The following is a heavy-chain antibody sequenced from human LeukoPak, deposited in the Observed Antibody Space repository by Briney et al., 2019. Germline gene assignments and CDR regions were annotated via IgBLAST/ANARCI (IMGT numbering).Heavy chain of an antibody. CDR3: TTVTPGIAAAVTY. J-gene: IGHJ4*02. CDR2: IKSKTDGGTT. CDR1: GFTFSNAW. Sequence: GESLKISCAASGFTFSNAWMSWVRQAPGKGLEWVGRIKSKTDGGTTDYAAPVKGRFTISRDDSKNTLYLQMNSLKTEDTAVYYCTTVTPGIAAAVTYWGQGTLVTVSS. D-gene: IGHD6-13*01. V-gene: IGHV3-15*01.